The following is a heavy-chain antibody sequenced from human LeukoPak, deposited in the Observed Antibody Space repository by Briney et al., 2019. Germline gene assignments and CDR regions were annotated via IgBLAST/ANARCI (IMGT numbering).Heavy chain of an antibody. CDR3: ARDRYAALSY. CDR2: IWYDGGHQ. CDR1: GFPFSGSG. J-gene: IGHJ4*02. V-gene: IGHV3-33*01. D-gene: IGHD2-15*01. Sequence: PGSSLRLSCAASGFPFSGSGMHRVRQAPGKGLEWVAVIWYDGGHQNYADSVKGRFTISRDNSKNTLDLQMNSLRVEDTAVYYCARDRYAALSYWGQGTLVAVSS.